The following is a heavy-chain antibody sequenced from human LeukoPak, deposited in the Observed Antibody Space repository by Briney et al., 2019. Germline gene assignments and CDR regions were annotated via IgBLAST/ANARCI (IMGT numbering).Heavy chain of an antibody. CDR1: GGSISSSNW. J-gene: IGHJ4*02. Sequence: PSETLSLTCAVSGGSISSSNWWSWVRQPPGKGLEWIGEIYHSGSTNYNPSLKSRVTISVDTSKNQFSLKLSSVTAADTAVYYCARDNKVGATIFDYWGQGTLVTVSS. CDR3: ARDNKVGATIFDY. D-gene: IGHD1-26*01. V-gene: IGHV4-4*02. CDR2: IYHSGST.